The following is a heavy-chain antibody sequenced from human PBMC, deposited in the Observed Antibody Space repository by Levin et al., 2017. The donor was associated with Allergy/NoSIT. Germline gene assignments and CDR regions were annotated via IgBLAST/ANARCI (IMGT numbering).Heavy chain of an antibody. D-gene: IGHD3-10*01. V-gene: IGHV3-7*01. CDR2: IKQDGSDK. CDR3: ARDHDGEDEYFDF. J-gene: IGHJ4*02. CDR1: GFTFRTFW. Sequence: ETLSLTCAASGFTFRTFWMSWVRQAPGKGPEWVANIKQDGSDKYYVDSVEGRFTVSSDNAKNSLYLQMNSLRVEDTAVYYCARDHDGEDEYFDFWGQGTLVTVSS.